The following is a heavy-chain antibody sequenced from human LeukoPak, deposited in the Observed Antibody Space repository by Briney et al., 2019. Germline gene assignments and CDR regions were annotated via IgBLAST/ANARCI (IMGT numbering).Heavy chain of an antibody. CDR2: IYTSGST. CDR3: ARRFQDCSSTSCYAAFDI. Sequence: SETLSLTCTVSGGSISSYYWSWIRQPPGKGLEWIGYIYTSGSTNYSPSLKSRVTISVDTSKNQFSLKLSSVTAADTAVYYCARRFQDCSSTSCYAAFDIWGQGTMVTVSS. CDR1: GGSISSYY. D-gene: IGHD2-2*01. V-gene: IGHV4-4*09. J-gene: IGHJ3*02.